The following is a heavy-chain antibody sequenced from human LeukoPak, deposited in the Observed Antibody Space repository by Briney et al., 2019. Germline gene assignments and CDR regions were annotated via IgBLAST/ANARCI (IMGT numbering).Heavy chain of an antibody. V-gene: IGHV3-30*02. CDR1: GFSFSSYA. Sequence: PGGSLRLSCAASGFSFSSYAMHWARQAPGMGLEWVAFIGYDGSDSYYADSVRGRFTISRDNSKNTLYLQMSRLRAEDTAVYYCARDLSYSLDYNSRRGQGTLVTVSS. CDR2: IGYDGSDS. D-gene: IGHD4-11*01. J-gene: IGHJ4*02. CDR3: ARDLSYSLDYNSR.